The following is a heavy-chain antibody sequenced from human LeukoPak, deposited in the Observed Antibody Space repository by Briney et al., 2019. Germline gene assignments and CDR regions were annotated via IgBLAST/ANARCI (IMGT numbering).Heavy chain of an antibody. CDR1: GGTFSSYA. D-gene: IGHD6-13*01. V-gene: IGHV1-69*05. J-gene: IGHJ6*03. Sequence: ASVKVSCKASGGTFSSYAISWVRQAPGQGLEWMGGIIPIFGTANYAQKFQGRVTITTYESTSTAYMELSSLRSEDTAVYYCAREMASSWYGDYYYYYMDVWGKGTTVTVSS. CDR3: AREMASSWYGDYYYYYMDV. CDR2: IIPIFGTA.